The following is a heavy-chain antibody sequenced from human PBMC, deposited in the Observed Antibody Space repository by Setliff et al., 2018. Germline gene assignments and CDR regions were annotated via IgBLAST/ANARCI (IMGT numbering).Heavy chain of an antibody. CDR3: AGVDVLTASPF. V-gene: IGHV3-30-3*01. CDR2: ISSDGGNK. D-gene: IGHD3-9*01. Sequence: PGGSLRLSCAASGFSFSSYAMHWVRQAPGKGLEWVAVISSDGGNKYYADSVEGRFTFSRDNSKNTLYLQMNSLTSDDTATYYCAGVDVLTASPFWGQGTLVTVSS. CDR1: GFSFSSYA. J-gene: IGHJ4*02.